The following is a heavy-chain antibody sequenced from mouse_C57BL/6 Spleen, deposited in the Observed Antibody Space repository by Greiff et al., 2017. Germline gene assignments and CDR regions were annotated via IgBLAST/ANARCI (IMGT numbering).Heavy chain of an antibody. J-gene: IGHJ2*01. Sequence: QVQLQQSGAELAKPGASVKLSCKASGYTFTSYWMHWVKQRPGQGLEWIGYINPSSGYTKYNQKFKDKATLSADKSSSTAYMQLSSLTYEDSAVYYCAFITTVVAFDYWGQGTTLTVSS. CDR2: INPSSGYT. CDR3: AFITTVVAFDY. CDR1: GYTFTSYW. V-gene: IGHV1-7*01. D-gene: IGHD1-1*01.